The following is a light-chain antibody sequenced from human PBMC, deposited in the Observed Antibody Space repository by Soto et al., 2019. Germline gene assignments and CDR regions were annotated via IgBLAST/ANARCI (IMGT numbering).Light chain of an antibody. CDR3: QQYNNWPPTIT. V-gene: IGKV3-15*01. CDR2: GAS. CDR1: QSVSSN. Sequence: EIIVTQSPATLSVSPGERATLSCRASQSVSSNLAWYQQKPGQAPRLLIYGASTRATDIPARFSGSGSGTDFTLTISSLQSEDFTVYYCQQYNNWPPTITFGQGTRLEIK. J-gene: IGKJ5*01.